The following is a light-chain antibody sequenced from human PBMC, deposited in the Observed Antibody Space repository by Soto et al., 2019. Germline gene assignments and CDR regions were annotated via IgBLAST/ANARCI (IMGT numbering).Light chain of an antibody. CDR2: DVS. CDR3: SSYTSSSTLYV. V-gene: IGLV2-14*01. Sequence: SVLTQPAYVSGSPLQSLPISCTRNRSEFGGYNYVSWYQQHPGKAPKLMIYDVSNRPSGVSNRFSGSKSGNTASLTISGLQAEDEADYYCSSYTSSSTLYVFGTGTQLTVL. CDR1: RSEFGGYNY. J-gene: IGLJ1*01.